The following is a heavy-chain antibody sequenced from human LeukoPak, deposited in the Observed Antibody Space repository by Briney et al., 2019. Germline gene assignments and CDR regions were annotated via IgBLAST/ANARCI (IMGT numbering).Heavy chain of an antibody. J-gene: IGHJ4*02. CDR3: PRAVAGHPD. V-gene: IGHV4-34*01. CDR1: GVAFSTYY. CDR2: INHSGYT. D-gene: IGHD6-19*01. Sequence: PSETLSLTCAVSGVAFSTYYWSWVRQSPRKGLEWIGEINHSGYTNYNPSLKSRVTMSIDTSKNQFSLTLTSVTAADTAVYYCPRAVAGHPDWGQGTLVTVSS.